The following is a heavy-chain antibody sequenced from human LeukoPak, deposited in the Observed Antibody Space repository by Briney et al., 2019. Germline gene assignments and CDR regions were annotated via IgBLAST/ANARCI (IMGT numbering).Heavy chain of an antibody. Sequence: ASVKVSCKASGYTFTTNAMNWARQAPGQGLEWMGWINTNTGNPTYAQGFTGRFVFSLDTSVSTAYLQISSLKAEDTAVYYCARSFTFRNRFGELLTTMDVWGKGTTVTVSS. CDR1: GYTFTTNA. V-gene: IGHV7-4-1*02. J-gene: IGHJ6*04. CDR3: ARSFTFRNRFGELLTTMDV. D-gene: IGHD3-10*01. CDR2: INTNTGNP.